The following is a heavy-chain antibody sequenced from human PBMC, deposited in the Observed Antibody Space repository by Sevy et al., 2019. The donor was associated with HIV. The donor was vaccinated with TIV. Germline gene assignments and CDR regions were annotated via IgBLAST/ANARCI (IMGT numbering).Heavy chain of an antibody. J-gene: IGHJ4*02. D-gene: IGHD2-21*02. Sequence: SGPTLVKPTQTLTLTCTFSGFSLSTSGVGVGWIRQPPGKALEWLALIYWNDDKRYRPSLKSSLTITKDTSKNQVVLTMTNMDPVDTATYYCAHNLAYCGGDCIWGFDYWGQGTLVTVSS. CDR1: GFSLSTSGVG. V-gene: IGHV2-5*01. CDR3: AHNLAYCGGDCIWGFDY. CDR2: IYWNDDK.